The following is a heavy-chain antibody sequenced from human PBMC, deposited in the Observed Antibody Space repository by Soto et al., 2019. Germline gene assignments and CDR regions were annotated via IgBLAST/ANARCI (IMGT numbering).Heavy chain of an antibody. CDR3: ARDVHDYGDYVFDY. CDR1: GYTFTSYG. J-gene: IGHJ4*02. V-gene: IGHV1-18*04. Sequence: ASVKVSCKASGYTFTSYGISWVRQAPGQGLEWMGWISAYNGNTNYAQKLQGRVTMTTDTSTSTAYMELRSLRSDDTAVYYCARDVHDYGDYVFDYWGQGTLVTVSS. CDR2: ISAYNGNT. D-gene: IGHD4-17*01.